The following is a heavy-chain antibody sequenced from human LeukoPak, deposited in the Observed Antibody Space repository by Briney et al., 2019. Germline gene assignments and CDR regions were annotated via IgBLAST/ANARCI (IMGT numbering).Heavy chain of an antibody. CDR2: LSGSGDNT. J-gene: IGHJ4*02. Sequence: GGSLRLSCAASGFTFSNYAMSWIRQAPGKGLEWVSALSGSGDNTYYADSVKGRFTISRDNAKNSLYLQMNNLRGDDTAVYYCARRYCSSTSCTLNYWGQGTQVTVSS. D-gene: IGHD2-2*01. CDR1: GFTFSNYA. CDR3: ARRYCSSTSCTLNY. V-gene: IGHV3-23*01.